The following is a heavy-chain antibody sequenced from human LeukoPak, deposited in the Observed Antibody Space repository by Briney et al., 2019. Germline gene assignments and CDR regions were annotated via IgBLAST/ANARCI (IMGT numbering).Heavy chain of an antibody. CDR3: AKDVALWFMGAFDI. CDR1: GGTFSSYA. J-gene: IGHJ3*02. D-gene: IGHD3-10*01. Sequence: SVKVSCKASGGTFSSYAISWVRQAPGQGLEWMGRIIPIFGTANYAQKFQGRVTITTDESTSTAYLELNSLRAEDTAVYYCAKDVALWFMGAFDIWGQGTMVTVSS. V-gene: IGHV1-69*05. CDR2: IIPIFGTA.